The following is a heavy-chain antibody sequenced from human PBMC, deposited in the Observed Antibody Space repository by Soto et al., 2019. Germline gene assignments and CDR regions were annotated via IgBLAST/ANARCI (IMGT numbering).Heavy chain of an antibody. D-gene: IGHD3-10*01. CDR3: ARAVRGGVDY. J-gene: IGHJ4*02. CDR2: SYYSGST. CDR1: GGSISSGDYY. V-gene: IGHV4-30-4*01. Sequence: QVQLQESGPGLVKPSQTLSLTCTVSGGSISSGDYYWSWIRQPPGKGLEWIGYSYYSGSTYYNPSLNSRVTISVDTYRNQFSLRLSAVTAADTAVYYCARAVRGGVDYWGQGTLVTVSS.